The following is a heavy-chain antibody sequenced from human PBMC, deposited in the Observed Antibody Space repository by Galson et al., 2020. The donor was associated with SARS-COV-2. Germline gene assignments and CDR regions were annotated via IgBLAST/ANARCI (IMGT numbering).Heavy chain of an antibody. CDR3: ARDSGT. D-gene: IGHD1-7*01. V-gene: IGHV3-30*19. CDR2: LSKGGSD. J-gene: IGHJ4*02. Sequence: GGSLRLSCATSGFTFSSYDMHWVRLAPGKGLEWVAGLSKGGSDNHTDSVKGRFPISRDNSKNTLFLQMTGLRADDSGVYYCARDSGTWGQGSLVTVSS. CDR1: GFTFSSYD.